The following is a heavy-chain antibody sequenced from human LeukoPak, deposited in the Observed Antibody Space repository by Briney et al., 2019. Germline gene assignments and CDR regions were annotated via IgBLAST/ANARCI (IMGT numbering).Heavy chain of an antibody. V-gene: IGHV1-8*02. D-gene: IGHD6-19*01. CDR2: MNPNSGNT. CDR3: ARGGYPGYSGGWFTGGNYYYYMDV. J-gene: IGHJ6*03. CDR1: GGTFSSYA. Sequence: ASVKVSCKASGGTFSSYAINWVRQATGQGLEWMGWMNPNSGNTGYAQKFQGRVTMTRNTSISTAYMELSSLRSEDTAVYYCARGGYPGYSGGWFTGGNYYYYMDVWGKGTTVTISS.